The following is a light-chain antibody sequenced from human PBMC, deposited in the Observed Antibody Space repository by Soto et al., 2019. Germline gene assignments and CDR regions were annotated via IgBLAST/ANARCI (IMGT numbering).Light chain of an antibody. CDR1: QSVSSN. CDR2: GAS. J-gene: IGKJ5*01. V-gene: IGKV3-15*01. CDR3: KQYGSLIT. Sequence: EIVITQCRATRSVSPGARSPLSRRASQSVSSNLAWYQQKPGQDPRLLIYGASTRATGIPARFSGSGSGTEFTLTISSLPSEDFAVYYCKQYGSLITFGQGTRLEIK.